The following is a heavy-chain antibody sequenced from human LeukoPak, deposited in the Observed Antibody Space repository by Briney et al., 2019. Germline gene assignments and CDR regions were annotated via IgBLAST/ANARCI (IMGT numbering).Heavy chain of an antibody. V-gene: IGHV4-59*08. Sequence: SETLSLTCSVSGGSMNSYYWSWIRQSPGKGLEWIGYIYYSGSTNYNPSLKSRVTISVDTSKNQFSLKLSSVAAADTAVYYCARHVWLQPFDYWGQGTLVTVSS. D-gene: IGHD3-9*01. CDR3: ARHVWLQPFDY. CDR2: IYYSGST. CDR1: GGSMNSYY. J-gene: IGHJ4*02.